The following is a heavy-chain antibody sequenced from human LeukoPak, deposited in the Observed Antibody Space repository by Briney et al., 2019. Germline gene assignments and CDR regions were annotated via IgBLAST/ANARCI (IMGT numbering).Heavy chain of an antibody. Sequence: ASVKVSCKASGYTFTSYAMDLVRQAPGQRLELMGWINAGNGNTKYSQKFQGRVTITRDTSASTAYMELSSLRSEDTPVYYCAREKIITALDPWGQGTLATVSS. J-gene: IGHJ5*02. CDR1: GYTFTSYA. CDR2: INAGNGNT. D-gene: IGHD3-22*01. CDR3: AREKIITALDP. V-gene: IGHV1-3*01.